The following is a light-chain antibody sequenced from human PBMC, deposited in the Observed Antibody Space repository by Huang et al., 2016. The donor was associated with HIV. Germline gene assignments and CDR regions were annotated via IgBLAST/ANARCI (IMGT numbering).Light chain of an antibody. CDR1: QAINGY. V-gene: IGKV1-39*01. Sequence: IQMTQSPFSLSVSIGDRVTITCRSSQAINGYLNCYQQSASQAPRILSFYASTVHSVVQSRFSGSGSGTYFTLTINNVQSEDVATYFCQQSYSNLITFGQGSRLEI. J-gene: IGKJ5*01. CDR2: YAS. CDR3: QQSYSNLIT.